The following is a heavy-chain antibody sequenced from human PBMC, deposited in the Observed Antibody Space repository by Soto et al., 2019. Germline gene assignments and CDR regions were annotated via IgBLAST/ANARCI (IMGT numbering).Heavy chain of an antibody. D-gene: IGHD2-2*01. V-gene: IGHV1-69*04. CDR1: GGTFSSYT. J-gene: IGHJ5*02. CDR3: ARDREEYQLLPWFDP. Sequence: SVKVYCKASGGTFSSYTISWVRQAPGQGLEWMGRIIPILGIANYAQKFQGRVTITADKSTSTAYMELSSLRSEDTAVYYCARDREEYQLLPWFDPWGQGTLGTVSS. CDR2: IIPILGIA.